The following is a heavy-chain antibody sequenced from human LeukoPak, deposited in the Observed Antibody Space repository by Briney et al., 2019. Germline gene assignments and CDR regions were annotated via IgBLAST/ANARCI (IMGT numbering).Heavy chain of an antibody. CDR2: IKQDGSEK. Sequence: GGSLRLSCAASGFTFSSYWMSWVRQAPGKGLEWVANIKQDGSEKYYVDSVKGRFTISRDNAKNSLYLQMNSLRAEDTAVYYCAGDPADFWSGYSKWDYWGQGTLVTVSS. CDR1: GFTFSSYW. J-gene: IGHJ4*02. V-gene: IGHV3-7*01. D-gene: IGHD3-3*01. CDR3: AGDPADFWSGYSKWDY.